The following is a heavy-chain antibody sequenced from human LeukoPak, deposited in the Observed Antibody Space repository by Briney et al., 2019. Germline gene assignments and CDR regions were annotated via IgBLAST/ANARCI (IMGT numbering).Heavy chain of an antibody. D-gene: IGHD2-2*01. CDR2: TYYRSKWYN. Sequence: SQTLPLTCAISGDSVSSNSAAWNWIRQSPSRGLEWLGRTYYRSKWYNDYAVSVKSRITINPDTSKNQFSLQLNSVTPEDTAVYYCARGRGVPAAFVRPGQRSNYYYYMDVWGKGTTVTVSS. CDR1: GDSVSSNSAA. V-gene: IGHV6-1*01. CDR3: ARGRGVPAAFVRPGQRSNYYYYMDV. J-gene: IGHJ6*03.